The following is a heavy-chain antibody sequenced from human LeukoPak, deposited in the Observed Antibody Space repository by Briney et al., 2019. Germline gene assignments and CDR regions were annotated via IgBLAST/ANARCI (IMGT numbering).Heavy chain of an antibody. V-gene: IGHV1-69*04. CDR3: ATEAETSGYLESWFDS. Sequence: GSSVKVSCKASGGTFSNYGISWVRQAPGQGPEWMGRIIPVFGIPNYAQKFQGRVTITADKSTSTAYMELRGLRSEDTAVYYCATEAETSGYLESWFDSWGQGTLVTVSS. D-gene: IGHD3-22*01. J-gene: IGHJ5*01. CDR2: IIPVFGIP. CDR1: GGTFSNYG.